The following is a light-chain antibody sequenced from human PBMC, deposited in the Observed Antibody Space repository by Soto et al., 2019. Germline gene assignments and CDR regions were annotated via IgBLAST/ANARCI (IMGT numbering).Light chain of an antibody. CDR3: QQYINSPWT. V-gene: IGKV3-20*01. Sequence: EIGLTQSADSLFLCAGERGTLXCRASQSVSSGLLAWYQRERGQAPRLLISAASSRANGSPDRFSGSGSATDFTRPISRLEPEDFAVYYGQQYINSPWTFGQGTKVDIK. J-gene: IGKJ1*01. CDR1: QSVSSGL. CDR2: AAS.